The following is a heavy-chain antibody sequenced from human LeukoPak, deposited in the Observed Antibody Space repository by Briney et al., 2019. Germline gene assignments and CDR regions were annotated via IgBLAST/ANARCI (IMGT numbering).Heavy chain of an antibody. CDR1: GFTFSNAW. Sequence: PGGSLRLSCAASGFTFSNAWMSWVRQAPGKGLEWVGRIKSKTEGGTTDYAAPVKGRFTISRDDSKNTLCLQMNSLKTEDTAVYCCTTGLDTAMDSPIDYWGQGTLVTVSS. J-gene: IGHJ4*02. V-gene: IGHV3-15*01. D-gene: IGHD5-18*01. CDR3: TTGLDTAMDSPIDY. CDR2: IKSKTEGGTT.